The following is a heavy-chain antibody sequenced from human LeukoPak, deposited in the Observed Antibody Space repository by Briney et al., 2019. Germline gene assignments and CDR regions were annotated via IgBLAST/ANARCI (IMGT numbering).Heavy chain of an antibody. CDR2: IYHSGST. Sequence: SETLSLTCAVSGGSISSGGYSWSWIRQPPGKGLEWIGYIYHSGSTYYNPSLKSRVTISVDTSKNQFSLKLSSVTAADTAVYYCARHHSTYYDILTGYYPFDYWGQGTLVTVSS. D-gene: IGHD3-9*01. CDR3: ARHHSTYYDILTGYYPFDY. CDR1: GGSISSGGYS. V-gene: IGHV4-30-2*01. J-gene: IGHJ4*02.